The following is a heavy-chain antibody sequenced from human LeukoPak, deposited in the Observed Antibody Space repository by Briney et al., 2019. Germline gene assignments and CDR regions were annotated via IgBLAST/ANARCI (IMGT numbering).Heavy chain of an antibody. D-gene: IGHD3-10*01. CDR2: INPSGGST. Sequence: ASVKVSCKASGYTFTSYYMHWVRPAPGQGLEWMGIINPSGGSTSYAQKFQGRVTMTRDTSTSTVYMELSSLRSEDTAVYYCARDLRGYYGSGSYIGYWGQGTLVTVSS. CDR1: GYTFTSYY. V-gene: IGHV1-46*01. J-gene: IGHJ4*02. CDR3: ARDLRGYYGSGSYIGY.